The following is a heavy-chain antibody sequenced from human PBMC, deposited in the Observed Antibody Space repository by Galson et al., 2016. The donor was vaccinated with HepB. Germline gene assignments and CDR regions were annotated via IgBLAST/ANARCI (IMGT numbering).Heavy chain of an antibody. V-gene: IGHV3-7*03. Sequence: SLRLSCAASGFTFSTYWISWVRQAPGKGLEWVADINHDGSEIYYVDPVKGRFTISRDNGRNSLFLQMNSLRAEDTAVYYCARVMGDWYRGDAFDIWGQGTMVAVSS. CDR2: INHDGSEI. J-gene: IGHJ3*02. D-gene: IGHD6-19*01. CDR1: GFTFSTYW. CDR3: ARVMGDWYRGDAFDI.